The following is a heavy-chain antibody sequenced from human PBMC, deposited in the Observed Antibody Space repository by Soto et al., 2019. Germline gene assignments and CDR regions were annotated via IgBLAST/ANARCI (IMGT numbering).Heavy chain of an antibody. Sequence: EVPLVESGGGLVQPGGSLRLSCAASGFTFSSYSMNWARQARGKGLEWISYISSSSRTIYYPDSVKGRFTISRDNAKNSLYLQMNSLRAEDTAVYYCARDKGRSPLDYWGQGTLVTVSS. CDR2: ISSSSRTI. V-gene: IGHV3-48*01. CDR3: ARDKGRSPLDY. J-gene: IGHJ4*02. CDR1: GFTFSSYS. D-gene: IGHD2-15*01.